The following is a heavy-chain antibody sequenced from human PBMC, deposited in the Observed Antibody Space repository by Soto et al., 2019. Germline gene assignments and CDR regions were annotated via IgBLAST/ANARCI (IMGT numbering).Heavy chain of an antibody. J-gene: IGHJ4*02. CDR1: GCSISSYY. D-gene: IGHD4-17*01. CDR2: IYYSGST. Sequence: PSETLSLTCTVSGCSISSYYWSWVRQPPGKGLEWIGYIYYSGSTNYNPSLKSRVTISVDTSKNQFSLKLSSVTAADTAVYYCARCGPYGDYFDDWGQGTLVTVSS. CDR3: ARCGPYGDYFDD. V-gene: IGHV4-59*01.